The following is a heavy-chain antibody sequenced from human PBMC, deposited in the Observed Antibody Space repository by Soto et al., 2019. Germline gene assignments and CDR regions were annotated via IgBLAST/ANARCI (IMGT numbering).Heavy chain of an antibody. D-gene: IGHD3-16*01. Sequence: GGSLRLSCAASGFTFSSYAMHWVRQAPGKGLEWVAVISYDGSNKYYADSVKGRFTISRDNSKNTLYLQMNSLRAEDTAVYYCARDALRLGGGFDPWGQGTLVTVSS. CDR3: ARDALRLGGGFDP. J-gene: IGHJ5*02. V-gene: IGHV3-30-3*01. CDR1: GFTFSSYA. CDR2: ISYDGSNK.